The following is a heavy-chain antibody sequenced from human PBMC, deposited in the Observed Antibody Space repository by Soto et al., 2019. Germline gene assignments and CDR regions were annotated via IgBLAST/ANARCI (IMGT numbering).Heavy chain of an antibody. D-gene: IGHD6-6*01. Sequence: PGGSLRLSCAASGFTFSSYGMHWVRQAPGKGLEWVAVISVSGTTTYYADSVKGRFTISRDNSRDTLHVQLNSLRAEDTALYYCARNGEGSTSSMGYFYYYHGMDVWGLGTTVTVSS. J-gene: IGHJ6*02. CDR1: GFTFSSYG. CDR2: ISVSGTTT. V-gene: IGHV3-30*03. CDR3: ARNGEGSTSSMGYFYYYHGMDV.